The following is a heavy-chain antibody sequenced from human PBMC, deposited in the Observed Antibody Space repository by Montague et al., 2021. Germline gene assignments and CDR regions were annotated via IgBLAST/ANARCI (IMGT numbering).Heavy chain of an antibody. D-gene: IGHD4-17*01. V-gene: IGHV3-7*03. J-gene: IGHJ4*02. CDR3: SRAWVRSGFDS. Sequence: SLRLSCAASGFTFSSYWMIWVRQAPGNGLEWVASIKKDGTEKYYVDSVMGRFTISRDNAKTSLYLQMNALRAEDTAVYFCSRAWVRSGFDSWGQGTLVTVSS. CDR2: IKKDGTEK. CDR1: GFTFSSYW.